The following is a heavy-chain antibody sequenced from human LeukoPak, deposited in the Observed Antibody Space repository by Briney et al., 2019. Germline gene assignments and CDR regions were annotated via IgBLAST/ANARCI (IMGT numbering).Heavy chain of an antibody. Sequence: SETLSLTCIVSGASISSYYWTWIRQPPGKGLEWIGYFSSSGSTGYSPSLESRVAISVDTSNNQFSLKLRSVAAADTAVYYCARQRHGDYVEGYYSYGMDVWGQGTTVTVSS. CDR1: GASISSYY. CDR3: ARQRHGDYVEGYYSYGMDV. V-gene: IGHV4-59*08. CDR2: FSSSGST. J-gene: IGHJ6*02. D-gene: IGHD4-17*01.